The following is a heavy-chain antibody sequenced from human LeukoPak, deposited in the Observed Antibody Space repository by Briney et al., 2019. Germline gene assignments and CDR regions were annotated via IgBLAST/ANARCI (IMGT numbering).Heavy chain of an antibody. CDR2: MHYRGTT. D-gene: IGHD5-24*01. CDR3: ARHEEEDGYNAKTFHF. V-gene: IGHV4-39*01. Sequence: SETLSLTCTVSGVSISSSNNFWGWIRQPPGKGLEWIGSMHYRGTTYYIPSLKSRVTISVDTSKNQSSLKLSSVTAADTAVYYCARHEEEDGYNAKTFHFWGQGTLVTVSS. J-gene: IGHJ4*02. CDR1: GVSISSSNNF.